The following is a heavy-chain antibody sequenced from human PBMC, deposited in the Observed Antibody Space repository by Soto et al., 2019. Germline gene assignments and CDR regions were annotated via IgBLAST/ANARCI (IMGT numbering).Heavy chain of an antibody. CDR1: GFTFRRCA. J-gene: IGHJ6*02. CDR3: AEERSSYYYYGVDV. Sequence: EVQLLEAGGGLVQPGGCLILSCAASGFTFRRCAIVGVRRAPGKGLGGVLDITDSGSSTYYANSVKGRFTIYRDNSKSTQYLQMNSLRAEDTALYYSAEERSSYYYYGVDVWGQGTTVTVSS. CDR2: ITDSGSST. V-gene: IGHV3-23*01. D-gene: IGHD6-6*01.